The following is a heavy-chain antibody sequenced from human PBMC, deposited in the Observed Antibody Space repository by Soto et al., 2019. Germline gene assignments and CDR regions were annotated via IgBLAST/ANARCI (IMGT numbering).Heavy chain of an antibody. Sequence: GESLKISCKGSGFTFTSYWIAWVRQMPGKGLEWMGIIYPGDSDTSYSPSFQGQVTISADKSINTAYLHWSSLKASDTAIYYCAKYEGYCSTTTCSNFDYWGQGTLVTVSS. CDR3: AKYEGYCSTTTCSNFDY. V-gene: IGHV5-51*01. CDR1: GFTFTSYW. J-gene: IGHJ4*02. D-gene: IGHD2-2*01. CDR2: IYPGDSDT.